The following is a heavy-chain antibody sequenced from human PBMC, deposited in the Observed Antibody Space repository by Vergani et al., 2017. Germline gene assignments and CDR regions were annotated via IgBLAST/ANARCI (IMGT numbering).Heavy chain of an antibody. D-gene: IGHD5-24*01. V-gene: IGHV3-21*04. CDR1: GFTFSSYS. CDR2: ISSSSSYI. CDR3: ARSRDYYYYYMDV. Sequence: EVQLVESGGGLVKPGGSLRLSCAASGFTFSSYSMNWVRQAPGKGLEWVSSISSSSSYIYYADSVKGRFTISRDNAKNSLYLQMNSLRAEDTAVDYCARSRDYYYYYMDVWGKGTTVTVSS. J-gene: IGHJ6*03.